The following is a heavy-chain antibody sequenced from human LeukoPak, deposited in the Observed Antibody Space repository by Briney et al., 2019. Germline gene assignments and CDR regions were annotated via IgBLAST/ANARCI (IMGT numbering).Heavy chain of an antibody. V-gene: IGHV1-24*01. CDR1: GYTLTELS. J-gene: IGHJ6*03. Sequence: ASVTVSCKVSGYTLTELSMHWVRQAPGKGLEWMGGFDPEDGETIYAQKFQGRVTMTEDTSTDTAYMELSSLRSEDTAVYYCATSYYYDSSGYSMDVWGKGTTVTVSS. D-gene: IGHD3-22*01. CDR3: ATSYYYDSSGYSMDV. CDR2: FDPEDGET.